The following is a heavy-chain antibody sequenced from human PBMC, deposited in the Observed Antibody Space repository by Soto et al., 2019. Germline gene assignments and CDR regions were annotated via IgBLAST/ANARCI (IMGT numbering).Heavy chain of an antibody. D-gene: IGHD5-18*01. CDR1: GFTFSRYA. V-gene: IGHV3-30-3*01. CDR2: ISYDGSNK. CDR3: ARVRSWIQLWLLDY. Sequence: SLRLSCAASGFTFSRYALHWVRQAPGKGLEWVAVISYDGSNKYYADSVKGRFTISRDNSKNTLYLQMNSLRAEDTAVYHCARVRSWIQLWLLDYWGQGTLVTVSS. J-gene: IGHJ4*02.